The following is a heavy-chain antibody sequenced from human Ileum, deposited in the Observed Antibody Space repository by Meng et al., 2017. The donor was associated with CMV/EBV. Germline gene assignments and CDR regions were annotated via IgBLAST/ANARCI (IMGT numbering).Heavy chain of an antibody. CDR2: INQDGSDK. CDR1: GFTSSSSW. J-gene: IGHJ4*02. V-gene: IGHV3-7*01. D-gene: IGHD2-2*03. Sequence: GGSLRLSCAASGFTSSSSWMNWVRQAPGKGLEWVANINQDGSDKGYVDSVKGRFTISRDNAKNSLYLQMNSLRVGDTAVYYCVGGSGWIFDYWGQGTLVTVSS. CDR3: VGGSGWIFDY.